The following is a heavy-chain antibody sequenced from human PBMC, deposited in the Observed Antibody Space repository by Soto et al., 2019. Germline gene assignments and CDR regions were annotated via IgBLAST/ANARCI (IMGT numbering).Heavy chain of an antibody. CDR2: INAGNGNT. Sequence: SVKVSCKASGYTFTSYAMHWVRQAPGQRLEWMGWINAGNGNTKYSQKFQGRVTITRETSASTAYMELSSLRSEDTAVYYCARYGYDSSGFAYWGQGTLVIVSS. J-gene: IGHJ4*02. D-gene: IGHD3-22*01. CDR1: GYTFTSYA. V-gene: IGHV1-3*01. CDR3: ARYGYDSSGFAY.